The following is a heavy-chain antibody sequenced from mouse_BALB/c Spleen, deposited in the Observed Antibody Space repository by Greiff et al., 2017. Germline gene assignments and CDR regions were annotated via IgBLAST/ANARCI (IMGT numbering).Heavy chain of an antibody. V-gene: IGHV1S45*01. CDR3: VRSEPSDY. D-gene: IGHD6-1*01. J-gene: IGHJ2*01. CDR1: GYTFTNYH. Sequence: DVQLQQSGADLVRPGASVKLSCKASGYTFTNYHINWVKQRPGQGLDWIGHISPYNDYTNYNQKFKGKATLTVDKSSSTAYMELSSLTSEDSAVFYCVRSEPSDYWGQGTTLTVSS. CDR2: ISPYNDYT.